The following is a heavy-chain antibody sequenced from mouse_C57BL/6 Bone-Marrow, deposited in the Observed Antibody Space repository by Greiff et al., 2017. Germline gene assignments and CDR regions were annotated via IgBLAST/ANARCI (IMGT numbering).Heavy chain of an antibody. Sequence: QVQLQQPGAELVRPGTSVKLSCKASGYTFTSYWMHWVKQRPGQGLEWIGVIDPSDSYTNSNQKFKGKDTLTVDTSSSTAYMQLSSLTSEDSAVYYCARIDGKGYWGQGTTLTVSS. CDR2: IDPSDSYT. CDR3: ARIDGKGY. CDR1: GYTFTSYW. V-gene: IGHV1-59*01. J-gene: IGHJ2*01. D-gene: IGHD1-1*01.